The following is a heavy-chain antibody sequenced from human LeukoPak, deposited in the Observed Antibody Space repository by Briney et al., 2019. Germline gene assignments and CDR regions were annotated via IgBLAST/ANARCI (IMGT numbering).Heavy chain of an antibody. Sequence: SETLSLTSTVSGGSISSYYWSWIRQPPGKGLEWIGYIYYSGSTNYNPSLKSRVTISVDTSKNQFSLKLSSVTAADTAVYYCARGIVVVVAATHYYYYYMDVWGKGTTVTVSS. CDR2: IYYSGST. V-gene: IGHV4-59*01. J-gene: IGHJ6*03. CDR3: ARGIVVVVAATHYYYYYMDV. D-gene: IGHD2-15*01. CDR1: GGSISSYY.